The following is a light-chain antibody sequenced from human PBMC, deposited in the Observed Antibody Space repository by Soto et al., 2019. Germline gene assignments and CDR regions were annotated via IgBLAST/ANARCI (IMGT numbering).Light chain of an antibody. CDR1: QGLVHSDGNTY. V-gene: IGKV2-24*01. CDR3: RQATQFPYT. Sequence: DIVMTQTPLSSPVTLGQPASISCRSSQGLVHSDGNTYLSWLQQRPGQPPRLLIYEISNRFSGVPDTFSGSGAGTDFTLKISRVEAEDVGIYYCRQATQFPYTFGQGTKLEIK. J-gene: IGKJ2*01. CDR2: EIS.